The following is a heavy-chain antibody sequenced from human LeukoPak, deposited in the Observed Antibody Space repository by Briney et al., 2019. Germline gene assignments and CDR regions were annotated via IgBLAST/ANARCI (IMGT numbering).Heavy chain of an antibody. CDR1: GGSISSYY. CDR3: ARAWLSQGDAFDI. D-gene: IGHD3-22*01. CDR2: IYYSGST. J-gene: IGHJ3*02. V-gene: IGHV4-59*01. Sequence: KPSETLSLTCTVSGGSISSYYWSWIRQPPGKGLEWIGYIYYSGSTNYNPSLKSRVTISVDTSKNQFSLKLSSVTAADTAVYYCARAWLSQGDAFDIWGQGTMVTVSS.